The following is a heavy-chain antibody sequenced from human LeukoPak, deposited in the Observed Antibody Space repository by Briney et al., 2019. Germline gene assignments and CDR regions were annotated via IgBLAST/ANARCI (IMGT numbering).Heavy chain of an antibody. J-gene: IGHJ3*02. CDR1: GFTFSSYW. V-gene: IGHV3-74*01. D-gene: IGHD3-16*02. Sequence: PGGSLRLSCAASGFTFSSYWMHWVRQAPGKGLVWVSRINSDGSSTSYADSVKGRFTNSRDNAKNTLYLQMNSLRAEDTAVYYCARDQGDYVWGSYQPLDAFDIWGQGTMVTVSS. CDR3: ARDQGDYVWGSYQPLDAFDI. CDR2: INSDGSST.